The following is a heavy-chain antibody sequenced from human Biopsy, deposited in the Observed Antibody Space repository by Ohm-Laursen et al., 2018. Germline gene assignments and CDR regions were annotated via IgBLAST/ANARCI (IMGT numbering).Heavy chain of an antibody. D-gene: IGHD3-10*01. CDR3: ATVRGLVWFGELIA. CDR1: GGTFSAYG. V-gene: IGHV1-69*06. CDR2: IIPIFQTT. J-gene: IGHJ5*02. Sequence: SVKVSCKVIGGTFSAYGISWVRLAPGHGLEFVGGIIPIFQTTHYAQSFQGRVTIVADKSTSTAYMELSSLRSDDTAIYYCATVRGLVWFGELIAWGQGTLVTVSS.